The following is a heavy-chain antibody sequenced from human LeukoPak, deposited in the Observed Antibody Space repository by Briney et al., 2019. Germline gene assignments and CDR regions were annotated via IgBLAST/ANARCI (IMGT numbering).Heavy chain of an antibody. CDR1: AFIFSTYE. D-gene: IGHD5-18*01. J-gene: IGHJ2*01. Sequence: RGSLRLSCTDPGFAPAFIFSTYEMNWVRQAPGKGLEWLSHISGSGSTKYHADPVKGRFIVSRDNTKNSLYLQMNSLSVEDTAIYYCARDESAYSYGFHWYFDLWGRGTLVTVSS. CDR3: ARDESAYSYGFHWYFDL. V-gene: IGHV3-48*03. CDR2: ISGSGSTK.